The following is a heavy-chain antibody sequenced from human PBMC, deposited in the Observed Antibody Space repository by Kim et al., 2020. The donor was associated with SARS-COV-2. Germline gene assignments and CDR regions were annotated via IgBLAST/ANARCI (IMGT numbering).Heavy chain of an antibody. CDR1: GFTFSSYE. V-gene: IGHV3-48*03. Sequence: GGSLRLSCAASGFTFSSYEMNWVRQAPGKGLEWVSYISSSGSTIYYADSVKGRFTISRDNAKNSLYLKMNSLRAEDTAVYYCARWVSSGYSSRPLGMDVWGQGTTVTV. D-gene: IGHD6-13*01. J-gene: IGHJ6*02. CDR3: ARWVSSGYSSRPLGMDV. CDR2: ISSSGSTI.